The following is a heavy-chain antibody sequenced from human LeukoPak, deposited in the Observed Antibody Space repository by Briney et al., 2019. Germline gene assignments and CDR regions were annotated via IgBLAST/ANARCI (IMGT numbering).Heavy chain of an antibody. V-gene: IGHV4-39*07. Sequence: SETLSLTCSVSRCSISSPNYYWGWIRQSPGKGLEWIGNIFYSGTTYYNPSLPSLKSRVTILIDTSKNQFSLKLSSVTAADTAVYYCARRIWRNYHDSSGSLYYFDYWGQGTLVTVSS. CDR1: RCSISSPNYY. CDR3: ARRIWRNYHDSSGSLYYFDY. J-gene: IGHJ4*02. CDR2: IFYSGTT. D-gene: IGHD3-22*01.